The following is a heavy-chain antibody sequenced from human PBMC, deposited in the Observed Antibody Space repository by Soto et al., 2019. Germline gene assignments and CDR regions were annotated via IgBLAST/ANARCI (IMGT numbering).Heavy chain of an antibody. Sequence: EVQLVESGGGLVQPGESLRLSCAASGFTFSSYWMHWIRQAPGKGLVWVSRVSSDGSSTVYANSVKGRLTISRDNAKNTLYLQMNSLSDEDTAVYYCAMGLPNFSSVDSWGQGTLVTVSS. CDR1: GFTFSSYW. J-gene: IGHJ4*02. CDR2: VSSDGSST. D-gene: IGHD5-12*01. V-gene: IGHV3-74*01. CDR3: AMGLPNFSSVDS.